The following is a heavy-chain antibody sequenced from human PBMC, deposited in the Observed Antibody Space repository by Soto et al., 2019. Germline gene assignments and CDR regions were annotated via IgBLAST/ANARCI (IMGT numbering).Heavy chain of an antibody. CDR2: IYYSGST. J-gene: IGHJ6*02. CDR3: ARHVHSSSWGIDV. V-gene: IGHV4-59*08. CDR1: GGSISSYY. Sequence: SETLSLTCTVSGGSISSYYWSWIRQPPGKGLEWIGYIYYSGSTNNNPSLKSRVTISVDTSKNQFSLKLTSVIAADTAMYYCARHVHSSSWGIDVWGQGTTVTVSS. D-gene: IGHD6-13*01.